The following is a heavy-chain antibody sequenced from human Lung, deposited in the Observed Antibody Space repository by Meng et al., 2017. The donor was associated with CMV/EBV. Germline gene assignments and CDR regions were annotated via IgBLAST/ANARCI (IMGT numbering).Heavy chain of an antibody. J-gene: IGHJ4*02. CDR1: GCTFGSYG. CDR2: FVNYVDT. D-gene: IGHD2-15*01. Sequence: HLLQSGTEVKKPGASVRVSCKASGCTFGSYGICWVRQAPGQGLEWMGWFVNYVDTYPAPKFQGRVTMTTDTHTNTAFMELRSLTSDDTAVYYCASGTPGRSYCDYWGQGTLVTVSS. V-gene: IGHV1-18*01. CDR3: ASGTPGRSYCDY.